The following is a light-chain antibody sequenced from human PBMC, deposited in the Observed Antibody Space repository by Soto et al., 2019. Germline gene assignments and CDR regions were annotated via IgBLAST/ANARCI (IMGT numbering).Light chain of an antibody. CDR2: GAS. J-gene: IGKJ1*01. V-gene: IGKV3-20*01. CDR3: QQYSSSRT. CDR1: QSVSSNY. Sequence: EIVLTQSPGTLSLSPGERATLSCRASQSVSSNYLAWHQQKPGQAPRLLIFGASSRATGIPDRFSGSGSGTDFTLTISRLEPEDFAVYYCQQYSSSRTFGQGTKVDI.